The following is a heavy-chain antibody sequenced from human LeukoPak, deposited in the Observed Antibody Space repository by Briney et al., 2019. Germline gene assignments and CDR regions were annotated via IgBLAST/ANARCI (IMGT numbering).Heavy chain of an antibody. CDR2: IYYSGST. V-gene: IGHV4-39*01. J-gene: IGHJ6*03. D-gene: IGHD6-13*01. CDR1: GGSISSSSYY. Sequence: PSETLSLTCTVSGGSISSSSYYWGWIRQPPGKGLEWIGSIYYSGSTYYNPSLKSRVTISVDTSKNQFSLKLSSVTAADTAVYYCARPDGSWPHETARGKENYYMDVWGKGTTVTVSS. CDR3: ARPDGSWPHETARGKENYYMDV.